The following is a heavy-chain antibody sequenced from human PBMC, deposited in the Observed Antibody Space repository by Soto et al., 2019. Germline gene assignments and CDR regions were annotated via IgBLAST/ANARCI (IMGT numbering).Heavy chain of an antibody. CDR2: INSDGSTT. CDR1: GFTFSTYC. J-gene: IGHJ4*02. Sequence: GGALRLPCAASGFTFSTYCMHWFRQAPGKGLVWVSRINSDGSTTDNADSVRGRFTISRDNAKNTLYLQMNSLRAEDTAVYYCARDQGYCSGGSCYVAGWWGQG. CDR3: ARDQGYCSGGSCYVAGW. V-gene: IGHV3-74*01. D-gene: IGHD2-15*01.